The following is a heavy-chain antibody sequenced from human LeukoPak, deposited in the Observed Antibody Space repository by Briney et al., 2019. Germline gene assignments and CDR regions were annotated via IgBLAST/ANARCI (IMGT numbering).Heavy chain of an antibody. Sequence: GGSLRLSCAASGFTFNSYGMSWVRQAPGKGLEWVANIKLDGSEKYYVDSVKGRFTISRDNAKSTLYLQMNSLRAEDTAAFYCGRGRPRGYSGYVIDYWGQGTPITVSS. J-gene: IGHJ4*02. V-gene: IGHV3-7*01. CDR3: GRGRPRGYSGYVIDY. CDR2: IKLDGSEK. CDR1: GFTFNSYG. D-gene: IGHD5-12*01.